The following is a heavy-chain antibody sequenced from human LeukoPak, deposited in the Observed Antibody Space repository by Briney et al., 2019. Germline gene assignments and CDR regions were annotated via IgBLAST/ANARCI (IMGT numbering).Heavy chain of an antibody. Sequence: GRSLRLSCAASGFTFSSYGTHWVRQAPGKGLEWVAVISYDGSNKYYADSVKGRFTISRDNSKNTLYLQMNSLRAEDTAVYYCAKDREWFGELSPIDYWGQGTLVTVSS. CDR2: ISYDGSNK. D-gene: IGHD3-10*01. J-gene: IGHJ4*02. V-gene: IGHV3-30*18. CDR1: GFTFSSYG. CDR3: AKDREWFGELSPIDY.